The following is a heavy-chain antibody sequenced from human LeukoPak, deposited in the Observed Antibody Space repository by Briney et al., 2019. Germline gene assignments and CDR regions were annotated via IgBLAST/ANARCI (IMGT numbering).Heavy chain of an antibody. V-gene: IGHV3-23*01. CDR1: GFTFSSYA. D-gene: IGHD3-10*01. Sequence: GGSLRLSCAASGFTFSSYAMSWVRQAPGKGLEWVSASGSGGSTYYADSVKGRFTISRDNSKNTLYLQMNSLRAEDTAVYYCAKEDHRGSEFPYFDPWGQGTLVTVSS. CDR2: SGSGGST. CDR3: AKEDHRGSEFPYFDP. J-gene: IGHJ5*02.